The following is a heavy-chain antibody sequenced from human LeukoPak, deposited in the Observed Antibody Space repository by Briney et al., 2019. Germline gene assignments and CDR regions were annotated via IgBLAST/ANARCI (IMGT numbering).Heavy chain of an antibody. D-gene: IGHD6-6*01. CDR1: GFTFGDYA. J-gene: IGHJ4*02. CDR3: TRSIPIRRSFDY. CDR2: IRSKAYGGTT. Sequence: PGGSLRLSCTASGFTFGDYAMSWVRQAPGKGLEWVGFIRSKAYGGTTEYAASVKGRFTISRDDSKSIAYLQMNSLKTEDTAVYYCTRSIPIRRSFDYWGQGTLVTVSS. V-gene: IGHV3-49*04.